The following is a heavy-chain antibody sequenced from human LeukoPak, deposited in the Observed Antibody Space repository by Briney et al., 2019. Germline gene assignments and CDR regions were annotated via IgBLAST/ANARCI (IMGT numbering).Heavy chain of an antibody. CDR3: ARQVDYSNYGFDY. CDR1: GFTFSSYW. J-gene: IGHJ4*02. Sequence: GGSLRLSCAASGFTFSSYWVSWVRQAPGKWLEWVANIKQDGSEKYYVDSVKGRFTISRDNAKNSLYLQMNCLRAEDTAVYYCARQVDYSNYGFDYWGQGTLVTVSS. D-gene: IGHD4-11*01. CDR2: IKQDGSEK. V-gene: IGHV3-7*01.